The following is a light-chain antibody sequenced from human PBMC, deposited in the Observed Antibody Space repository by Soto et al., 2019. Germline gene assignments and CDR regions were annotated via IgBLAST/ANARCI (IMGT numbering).Light chain of an antibody. CDR1: QSVSSSY. CDR2: GAS. CDR3: QQYGISPT. V-gene: IGKV3-20*01. Sequence: EIVLTQSPGTLSLSPGERATLSCRARQSVSSSYLAWYQHKPGQAPRLLIYGASSRATGIPYRFSGSGSGTDCTLTISRLEPEEFAVYYCQQYGISPTFGQGTRLEIQ. J-gene: IGKJ5*01.